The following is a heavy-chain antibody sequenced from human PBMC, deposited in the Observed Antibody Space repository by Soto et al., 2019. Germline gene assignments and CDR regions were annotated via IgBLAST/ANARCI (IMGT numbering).Heavy chain of an antibody. V-gene: IGHV1-2*02. D-gene: IGHD1-7*01. J-gene: IGHJ6*02. Sequence: QVQLVQSGAEVKKPGASVKVSYKASGYTFTGYYMHWVRQAPGQGLEWMGWINPNSGGTNYAQKFQGRVTMTRDTSISTAYMELSRLRSDDTAVYYCARGGTGTYYYYGMDVWGQGTTVTVSS. CDR3: ARGGTGTYYYYGMDV. CDR2: INPNSGGT. CDR1: GYTFTGYY.